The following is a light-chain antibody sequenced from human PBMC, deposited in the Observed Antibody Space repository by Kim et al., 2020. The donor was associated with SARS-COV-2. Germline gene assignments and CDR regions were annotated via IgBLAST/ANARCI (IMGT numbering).Light chain of an antibody. Sequence: GQRFTIPCSASRSKIGSTAVNCSQQLPGTAPKLLIYTNDHRPSGVPDRFSGSKSGTSASLAISGLQSEDEADYYCAAWDDTLNVWVFGGGTQLTVL. V-gene: IGLV1-44*01. J-gene: IGLJ3*02. CDR1: RSKIGSTA. CDR2: TND. CDR3: AAWDDTLNVWV.